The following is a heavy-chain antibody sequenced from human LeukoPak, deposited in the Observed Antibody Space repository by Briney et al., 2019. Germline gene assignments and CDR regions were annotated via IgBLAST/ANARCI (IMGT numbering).Heavy chain of an antibody. V-gene: IGHV3-30-3*01. CDR2: ISYDGSNK. Sequence: PGGSLRLSCAASGFTFSSYAMHWVRQAPGKGLEWVAVISYDGSNKYYADSVKGRFTISRDNSKNTLYLQMNSLRAEDTAVYYCARSDTAMVPENYYYYGMDVWGQGTTVTVSS. D-gene: IGHD5-18*01. CDR1: GFTFSSYA. CDR3: ARSDTAMVPENYYYYGMDV. J-gene: IGHJ6*02.